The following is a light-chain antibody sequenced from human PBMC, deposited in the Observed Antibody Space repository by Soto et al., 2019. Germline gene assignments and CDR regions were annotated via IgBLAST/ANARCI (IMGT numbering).Light chain of an antibody. CDR3: QQYGSSRWT. V-gene: IGKV3-20*01. CDR1: QTVSGNY. J-gene: IGKJ1*01. Sequence: IVLTQSPGTLSLSPWDRATLSCGASQTVSGNYLAWYQQKPGQVPRLLIYGASSRAIGIPDRFSGSGSGTDFALTISRLEPEDFAVYYCQQYGSSRWTFGQGTKVDIK. CDR2: GAS.